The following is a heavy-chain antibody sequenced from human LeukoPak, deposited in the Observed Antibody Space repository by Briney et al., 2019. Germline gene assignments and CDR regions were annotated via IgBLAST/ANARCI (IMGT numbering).Heavy chain of an antibody. CDR1: GGTSSNYA. CDR3: ARGNYYDSSGYYPNSGFDY. J-gene: IGHJ4*02. Sequence: SVKVSCKASGGTSSNYAITWVRQAPGQGLEWMGRLIPILDIANYAQTFQGRLTLTADKSTSTAYMELSSLRSDDTAVYFCARGNYYDSSGYYPNSGFDYWGQGTLVTVSS. CDR2: LIPILDIA. D-gene: IGHD3-22*01. V-gene: IGHV1-69*04.